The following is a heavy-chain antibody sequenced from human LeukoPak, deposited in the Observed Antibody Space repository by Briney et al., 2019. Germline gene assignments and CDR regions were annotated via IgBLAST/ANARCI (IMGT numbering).Heavy chain of an antibody. CDR3: ARHLYGSGLHRIDY. CDR2: IYYSGST. D-gene: IGHD6-19*01. CDR1: GGSISSSSDY. V-gene: IGHV4-39*01. Sequence: SETLSLTCTVSGGSISSSSDYWGWIRQPPGKGLEWIGSIYYSGSTYYNPSLKSRVTISVDTSKNQFSLKLSSVTAADTAVYHCARHLYGSGLHRIDYWGQGTLVTVSS. J-gene: IGHJ4*02.